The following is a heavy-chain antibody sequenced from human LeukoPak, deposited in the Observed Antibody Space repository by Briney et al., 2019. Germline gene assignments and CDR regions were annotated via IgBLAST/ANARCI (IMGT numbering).Heavy chain of an antibody. Sequence: ASVKVSCKASGYTFTGYYMHWVRQAPGQGLGWMGWINPNSGGTNYAQKFQGRVTMTRDTSISTAYMELSRLRSDDTAVYYCARVRDYYGSGSYGPIDYWGQGTLVTVSS. CDR2: INPNSGGT. J-gene: IGHJ4*02. CDR1: GYTFTGYY. D-gene: IGHD3-10*01. V-gene: IGHV1-2*02. CDR3: ARVRDYYGSGSYGPIDY.